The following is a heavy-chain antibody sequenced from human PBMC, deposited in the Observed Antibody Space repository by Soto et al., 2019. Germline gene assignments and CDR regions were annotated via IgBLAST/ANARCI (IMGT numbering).Heavy chain of an antibody. D-gene: IGHD6-13*01. CDR1: GGTFSRYP. CDR2: IIPIFGTA. J-gene: IGHJ4*02. V-gene: IGHV1-69*06. Sequence: GVPGKACCKAPGGTFSRYPLRWVRQAPGQGLEWMGGIIPIFGTANHAQTFQGRVTITADKSTSTAYMELSSLRSEDTAVYYCARGQQLFDYWGQGTLVT. CDR3: ARGQQLFDY.